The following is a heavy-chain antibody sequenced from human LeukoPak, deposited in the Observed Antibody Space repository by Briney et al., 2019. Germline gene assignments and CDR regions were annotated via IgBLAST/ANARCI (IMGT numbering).Heavy chain of an antibody. CDR1: GFTFSNSW. CDR3: ARGPLYYGSGNWFDP. J-gene: IGHJ5*02. CDR2: ISYDGSNK. D-gene: IGHD3-10*01. V-gene: IGHV3-30*03. Sequence: PGGSLRLSCAASGFTFSNSWMSWVRQAPGKGLEWVAVISYDGSNKYYADSVKGRFTTSRDNSKNTLYLQMNSLRAEDTAVYYCARGPLYYGSGNWFDPWGQGTLVTVSS.